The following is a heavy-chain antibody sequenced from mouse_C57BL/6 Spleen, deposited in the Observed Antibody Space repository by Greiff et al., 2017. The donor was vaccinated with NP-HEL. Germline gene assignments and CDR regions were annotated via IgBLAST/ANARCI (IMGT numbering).Heavy chain of an antibody. CDR3: ARHSYGNPYYFDY. CDR2: IWSDGST. CDR1: GFSLTSYG. J-gene: IGHJ2*01. V-gene: IGHV2-6-1*01. Sequence: VQLQESGPGLVAPSQSLSITCTVSGFSLTSYGVHWVRQPPGKGLEWLVVIWSDGSTTYNSALKSRLSISKDNSKSQVFLKMNSLQTDDTAMYYCARHSYGNPYYFDYWGQGTTLTVSS. D-gene: IGHD2-1*01.